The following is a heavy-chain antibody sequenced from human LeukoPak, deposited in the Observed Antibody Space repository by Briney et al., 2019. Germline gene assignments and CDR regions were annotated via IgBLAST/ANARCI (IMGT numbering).Heavy chain of an antibody. CDR2: INHSGST. CDR3: ARAPYSSSRRNRGPLGY. V-gene: IGHV4-34*01. Sequence: SETLSLTCAVYGGSFSGYYGSWIRQPPGKGLEWIGEINHSGSTNYNPSLKSRVTISVDTSKNQFSLKLSSVTAADTAVYYCARAPYSSSRRNRGPLGYWGQGTLVTVSS. D-gene: IGHD6-13*01. J-gene: IGHJ4*02. CDR1: GGSFSGYY.